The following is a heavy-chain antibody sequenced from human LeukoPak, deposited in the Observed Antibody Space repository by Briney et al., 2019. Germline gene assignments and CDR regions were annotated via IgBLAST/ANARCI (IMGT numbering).Heavy chain of an antibody. V-gene: IGHV4-34*01. D-gene: IGHD3-9*01. CDR1: GGSFSGYY. J-gene: IGHJ2*01. CDR2: INHSGST. CDR3: ARGYYDFLTGYYKDWYFDL. Sequence: TSETLSLTCAVYGGSFSGYYWSWIRQPPGKGLEWIGEINHSGSTNYNPSLKSRVTISVDTSKNQFSLKLSSVTAADTAVYYCARGYYDFLTGYYKDWYFDLWGRGTLVTVSS.